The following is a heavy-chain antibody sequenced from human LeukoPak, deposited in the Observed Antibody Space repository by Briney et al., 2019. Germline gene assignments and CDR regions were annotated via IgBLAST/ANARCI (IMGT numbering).Heavy chain of an antibody. J-gene: IGHJ6*03. D-gene: IGHD2-2*01. CDR2: IIPIFGTA. CDR3: ARDLVVPAATSNGYYYYMDV. CDR1: GGTFSSYA. V-gene: IGHV1-69*05. Sequence: SVKVSCKASGGTFSSYAISWVRQAPGQGLEWMGGIIPIFGTANYAQKFQGRVTITTDESTSTAYMELSSLRSEDTAVYYCARDLVVPAATSNGYYYYMDVWGKGTTVTVSS.